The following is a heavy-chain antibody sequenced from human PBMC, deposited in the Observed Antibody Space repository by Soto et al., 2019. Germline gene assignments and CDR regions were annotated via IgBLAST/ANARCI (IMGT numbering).Heavy chain of an antibody. CDR1: GGSISSGGYS. Sequence: SETLSLTCAVPGGSISSGGYSWSWIRQPPGKGLEWIGYIYHSGSTYYNPSLKSRVTISVDRSKNQFSLKLSSVTAADTAVYYCARVLGGYCSSTSCPNWFDPWGQGTLVTVSS. CDR3: ARVLGGYCSSTSCPNWFDP. D-gene: IGHD2-2*01. V-gene: IGHV4-30-2*01. J-gene: IGHJ5*02. CDR2: IYHSGST.